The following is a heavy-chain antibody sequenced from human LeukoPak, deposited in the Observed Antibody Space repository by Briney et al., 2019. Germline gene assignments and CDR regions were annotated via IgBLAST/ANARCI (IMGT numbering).Heavy chain of an antibody. CDR3: ARLIGGLYYYYYYYMDV. CDR2: IYTSGST. J-gene: IGHJ6*03. CDR1: GGSISSYY. V-gene: IGHV4-4*07. Sequence: SETLSLTCTVSGGSISSYYWSWIRQPAGKGLEWIGRIYTSGSTNYNPSLKSRVTISVDTSKNQFSLKLSSVTAADTAVYYCARLIGGLYYYYYYYMDVWGKGTTVTISS. D-gene: IGHD2-8*02.